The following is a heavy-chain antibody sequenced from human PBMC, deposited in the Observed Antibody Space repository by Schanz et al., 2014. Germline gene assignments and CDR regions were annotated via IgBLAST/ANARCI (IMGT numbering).Heavy chain of an antibody. CDR2: TSHDGSFT. J-gene: IGHJ4*02. V-gene: IGHV3-74*01. Sequence: EVHLVESGGGLVQPGGSLRLSCAASGFTFSSSWMHWVRQAPGKGLVWVSRTSHDGSFTTFADSVKGRFTISRDNARNTLYLQMNSLRAEDTAVYYCTRDTDYHFDYWGQGTLVTDSS. D-gene: IGHD4-17*01. CDR1: GFTFSSSW. CDR3: TRDTDYHFDY.